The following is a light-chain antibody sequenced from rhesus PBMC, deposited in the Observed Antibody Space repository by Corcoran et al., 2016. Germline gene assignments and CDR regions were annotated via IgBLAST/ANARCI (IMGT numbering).Light chain of an antibody. CDR3: QQHDSYPLT. Sequence: DIQMTQSPSSLSASVGDRVTITCQASQGISNWLAWYQQKPGKAPKLLLYAASTLQSGVPSRFSGTGAGTDCTLTISSLQPEDFATYYCQQHDSYPLTFGGGTKVGIK. CDR1: QGISNW. CDR2: AAS. J-gene: IGKJ4*01. V-gene: IGKV1-33*02.